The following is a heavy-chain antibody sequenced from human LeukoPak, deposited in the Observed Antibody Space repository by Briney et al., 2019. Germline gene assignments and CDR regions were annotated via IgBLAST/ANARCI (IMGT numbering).Heavy chain of an antibody. CDR3: ANRIAAAGRGGGWFDP. V-gene: IGHV4-34*01. CDR2: INHSGST. CDR1: GGSLSGYY. D-gene: IGHD6-13*01. J-gene: IGHJ5*02. Sequence: SETLSLTCAVYGGSLSGYYWSWIRQPPGKGLEWIGEINHSGSTNYNPSLKSRVTISVDTSKNQFSLKLSSVTAADTAVYYCANRIAAAGRGGGWFDPWGQGTLVTVSS.